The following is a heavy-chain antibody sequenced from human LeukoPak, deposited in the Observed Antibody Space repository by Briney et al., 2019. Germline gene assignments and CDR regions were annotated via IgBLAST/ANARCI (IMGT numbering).Heavy chain of an antibody. D-gene: IGHD1-26*01. Sequence: TGGSLRLSCAASGFTFSSYSMNWVRQAPGKGLEWVSSISSSSSYIYYADSVKGRFTISRDNAKNSLYLQMNSLRAEDTAVYYCARAGVGAPSWFDPWGQGTLVTVSS. CDR3: ARAGVGAPSWFDP. CDR1: GFTFSSYS. CDR2: ISSSSSYI. V-gene: IGHV3-21*01. J-gene: IGHJ5*02.